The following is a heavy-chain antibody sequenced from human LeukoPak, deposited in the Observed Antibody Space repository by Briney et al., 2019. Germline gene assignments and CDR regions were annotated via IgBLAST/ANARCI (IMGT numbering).Heavy chain of an antibody. CDR2: TYYSGST. J-gene: IGHJ4*02. D-gene: IGHD3-22*01. Sequence: SETLSLTCTVSGGSISSYYWSCIRQPPGKGLEWIGYTYYSGSTNYNPSLKSRVTISVDTSKNRFSLKLSSVTAADTAVYYCARATYYDSSGYSPGENYFDYWGQGTLVTVSS. CDR1: GGSISSYY. V-gene: IGHV4-59*01. CDR3: ARATYYDSSGYSPGENYFDY.